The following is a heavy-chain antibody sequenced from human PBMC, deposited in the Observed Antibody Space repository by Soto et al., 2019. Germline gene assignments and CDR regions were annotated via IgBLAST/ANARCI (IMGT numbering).Heavy chain of an antibody. CDR1: GFTFSSYS. CDR3: ARDSRLDPGGFDY. V-gene: IGHV3-21*01. CDR2: ISSSSSYI. J-gene: IGHJ4*02. D-gene: IGHD5-12*01. Sequence: PGGFLRLSCAASGFTFSSYSMNWVRQAPGKGLEWVSSISSSSSYIYYADSVKGRFTISRDNAKNSLYLQMNSLRAEDTAVYYCARDSRLDPGGFDYWGQGTLVTVSS.